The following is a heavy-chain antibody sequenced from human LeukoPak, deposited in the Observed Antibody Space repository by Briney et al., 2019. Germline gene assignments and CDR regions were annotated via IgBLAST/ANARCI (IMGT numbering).Heavy chain of an antibody. Sequence: SETLSLTCTVSGGSISSGSYYWSWIRQPAGKGLEWIGRIYTSGSTNYNPSLKSRVTISVDTSKNQFSLKLSSVTAADTAVYYCARDHDYSNSNWFDPWGQGTLVTVSS. CDR3: ARDHDYSNSNWFDP. V-gene: IGHV4-61*02. CDR2: IYTSGST. J-gene: IGHJ5*02. CDR1: GGSISSGSYY. D-gene: IGHD4-11*01.